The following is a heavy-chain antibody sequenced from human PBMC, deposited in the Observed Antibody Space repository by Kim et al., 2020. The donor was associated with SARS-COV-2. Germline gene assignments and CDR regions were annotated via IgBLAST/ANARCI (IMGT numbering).Heavy chain of an antibody. V-gene: IGHV3-48*02. CDR1: GFTFSSYS. D-gene: IGHD2-15*01. J-gene: IGHJ6*01. CDR2: ISSSSTI. CDR3: ARSDIVVVVAATFYYYGM. Sequence: GGSLRLSCAASGFTFSSYSINWVRQAPGKGLEWVSYISSSSTIYYADSVKGRFTISRDNAKNSLYLQMNSLRDEDTAVYYCARSDIVVVVAATFYYYGM.